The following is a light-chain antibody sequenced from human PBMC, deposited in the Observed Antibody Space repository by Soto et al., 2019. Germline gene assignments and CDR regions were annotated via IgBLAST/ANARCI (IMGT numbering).Light chain of an antibody. CDR1: HSVRDD. CDR2: GAS. CDR3: QQYNKWPPIT. J-gene: IGKJ5*01. Sequence: EIVMTQSPATLSVSPGERATLSCRASHSVRDDLAWYQQKPGQSPRLLIFGASTRATGIPARFSGSGSGTELTLTISSLQSEDFAVYYCQQYNKWPPITFGQGTRLEIK. V-gene: IGKV3-15*01.